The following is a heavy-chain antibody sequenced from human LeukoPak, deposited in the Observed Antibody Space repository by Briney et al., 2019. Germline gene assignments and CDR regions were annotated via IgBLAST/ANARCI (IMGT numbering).Heavy chain of an antibody. CDR3: AKDWGVYFDY. CDR2: IRDENNK. D-gene: IGHD3-16*01. CDR1: GFTFSSYG. Sequence: GGSLRLSCAASGFTFSSYGMNWVRQAPGKGLEWVAYIRDENNKYYADSVKGRFTISRDNFKNTLYLQMNSLRAEDTAVYYCAKDWGVYFDYWGQGTLVTVSS. V-gene: IGHV3-30*02. J-gene: IGHJ4*02.